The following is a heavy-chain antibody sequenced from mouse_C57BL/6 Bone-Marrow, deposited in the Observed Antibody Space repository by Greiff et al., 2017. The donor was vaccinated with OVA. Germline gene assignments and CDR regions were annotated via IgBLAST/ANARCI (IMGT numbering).Heavy chain of an antibody. V-gene: IGHV5-17*01. CDR1: GFTFSDYG. CDR3: ARGPIYYYGSSPAWFAY. J-gene: IGHJ3*01. CDR2: ISSGSSTI. D-gene: IGHD1-1*01. Sequence: EVQRVESGGGLVKPGGSLKLSCAASGFTFSDYGMHWVRQAPEKGLEWVAYISSGSSTIYYADTVKGRFTISRDNAKNTLFLQMTSLRSEDTAMYYCARGPIYYYGSSPAWFAYWGQGTLVTVSA.